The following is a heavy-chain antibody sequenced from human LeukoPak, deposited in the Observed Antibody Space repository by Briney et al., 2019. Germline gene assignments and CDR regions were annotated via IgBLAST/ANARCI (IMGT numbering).Heavy chain of an antibody. CDR3: ARGGYYGSGNDFRFDP. J-gene: IGHJ5*02. CDR1: GDSITSYY. V-gene: IGHV4-59*01. D-gene: IGHD3-10*01. Sequence: PSETLSLTCTVSGDSITSYYWSWIRQPPGKGLEWIGYIYYSGNTNYNPSLKSRVTISEDTSKNQFSLKLSSVTAADTAVYYCARGGYYGSGNDFRFDPWGQGTLVTVSS. CDR2: IYYSGNT.